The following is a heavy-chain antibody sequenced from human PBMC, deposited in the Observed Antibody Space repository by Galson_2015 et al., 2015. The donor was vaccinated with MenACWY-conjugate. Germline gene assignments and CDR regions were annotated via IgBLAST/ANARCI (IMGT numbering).Heavy chain of an antibody. CDR2: INSDGSST. V-gene: IGHV3-74*01. J-gene: IGHJ4*02. D-gene: IGHD3-10*01. CDR3: ARDGPSTLITELDY. Sequence: SLRLSCAASGFPFSSFWMHWVRQAPGKGLEWVSRINSDGSSTVYADSVKGRFTMSRDNAKNTLSLQMNSLRAEDTAVYYCARDGPSTLITELDYWGQGTLVTVSS. CDR1: GFPFSSFW.